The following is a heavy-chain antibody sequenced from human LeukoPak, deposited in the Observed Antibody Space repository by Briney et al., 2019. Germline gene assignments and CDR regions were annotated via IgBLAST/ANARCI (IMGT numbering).Heavy chain of an antibody. CDR2: IKRDGSEK. J-gene: IGHJ6*02. CDR3: TRDLMDYDVSTGLHHYYMDV. CDR1: GFTFSSYW. Sequence: GGSLRLSCGASGFTFSSYWMSWVRQAPGKGLEWVANIKRDGSEKYYVDSVKGRFTISRDNAKNSLYLQMNTLRVEDTAVYYCTRDLMDYDVSTGLHHYYMDVWGQGTTVTVSS. D-gene: IGHD3-9*01. V-gene: IGHV3-7*01.